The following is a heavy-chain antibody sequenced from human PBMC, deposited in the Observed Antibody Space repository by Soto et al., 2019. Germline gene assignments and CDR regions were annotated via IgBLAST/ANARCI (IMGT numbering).Heavy chain of an antibody. CDR3: ARTFDWNDVGYFDY. D-gene: IGHD1-1*01. CDR2: INPNSGGT. V-gene: IGHV1-2*04. Sequence: ASVKVSCKASGYTFTGYYMHWVRQAPGQGLEWMGWINPNSGGTNYAQKFQGWVTMTRDTSISTAYMEQSRLRSDDTAVYYCARTFDWNDVGYFDYWGQGTLVTVSS. J-gene: IGHJ4*02. CDR1: GYTFTGYY.